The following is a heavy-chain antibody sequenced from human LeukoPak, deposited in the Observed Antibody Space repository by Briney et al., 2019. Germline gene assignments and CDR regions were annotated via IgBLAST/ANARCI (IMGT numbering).Heavy chain of an antibody. D-gene: IGHD6-19*01. J-gene: IGHJ4*02. CDR2: IYYSGST. V-gene: IGHV4-61*01. CDR1: GGSVRSDNYY. CDR3: AKGGHSSGWYHDY. Sequence: SETLSLTCIVSGGSVRSDNYYWSWIRQPPGRGLERIGYIYYSGSTNYNPSLKSRITISVDTSKNQFSLKLSSVTAADTAVYYCAKGGHSSGWYHDYWGQGTLVTVSS.